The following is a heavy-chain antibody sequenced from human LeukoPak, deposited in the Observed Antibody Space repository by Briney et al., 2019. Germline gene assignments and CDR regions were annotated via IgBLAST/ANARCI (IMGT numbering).Heavy chain of an antibody. J-gene: IGHJ4*02. V-gene: IGHV3-7*03. Sequence: PGGSLRLSCVSSGFSFSNYAMSWVRQAPGKGLEWVANIKQDGSEKYYVDSVKGRFTISRDNAKNSLYLQMNSLRVEDTAVYYCVRAMDYWGQGTLVTVSS. CDR1: GFSFSNYA. CDR3: VRAMDY. CDR2: IKQDGSEK.